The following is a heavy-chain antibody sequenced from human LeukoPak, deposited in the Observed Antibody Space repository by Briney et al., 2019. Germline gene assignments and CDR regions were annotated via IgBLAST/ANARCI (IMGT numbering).Heavy chain of an antibody. J-gene: IGHJ5*02. D-gene: IGHD1-20*01. CDR2: IAGSGTVT. CDR1: GFTFSAYA. Sequence: GGSLRLSCTASGFTFSAYAMMWVRQAPGKGPEWVSSIAGSGTVTFYADSAKGRFTISRDNSESTLYLQMNSLRVDDTALYYCARDPIIGIGVDLHPWGQGTLVTVSS. CDR3: ARDPIIGIGVDLHP. V-gene: IGHV3-23*01.